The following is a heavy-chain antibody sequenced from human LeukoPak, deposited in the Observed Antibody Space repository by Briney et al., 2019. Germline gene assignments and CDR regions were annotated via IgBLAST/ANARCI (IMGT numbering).Heavy chain of an antibody. V-gene: IGHV4-31*03. J-gene: IGHJ4*02. Sequence: SQTLSLTCTVSGGSISSGGYYWSWIRQHPGKGLEWFGYIYYSGSTYYAPSLKSRVTISVDTSKNQFSLKLSSVTAADTAVYYCARAAYYYDSSGYYGYFDYWGQGTLVTVSS. D-gene: IGHD3-22*01. CDR3: ARAAYYYDSSGYYGYFDY. CDR2: IYYSGST. CDR1: GGSISSGGYY.